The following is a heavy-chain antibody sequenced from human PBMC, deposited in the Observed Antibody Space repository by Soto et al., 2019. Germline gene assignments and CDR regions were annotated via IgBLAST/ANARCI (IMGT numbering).Heavy chain of an antibody. CDR1: GFTFTKAW. J-gene: IGHJ4*02. CDR2: IKSKADGGTT. V-gene: IGHV3-15*01. CDR3: TTDVGISVRPLVNC. Sequence: GGSLRLSCTASGFTFTKAWLGWVRLAPGKGLEWVGRIKSKADGGTTDYPTPVKGRFTISRDDSKNTVFLQMSSLKTEDTAVYYCTTDVGISVRPLVNCWGQGTLVTVSS. D-gene: IGHD6-6*01.